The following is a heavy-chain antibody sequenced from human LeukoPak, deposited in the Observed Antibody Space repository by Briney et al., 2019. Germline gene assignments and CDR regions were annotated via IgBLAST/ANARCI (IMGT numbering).Heavy chain of an antibody. Sequence: ASVKVSCKASGYTFTGYYMHWVRQAPGQGLEWMGWINPNSGGTKYAQKFQGRVTMTRDTSISTAYMELSSLKSDDTAVYYCARFLGYCSGGSCYFDYWAREPWSPSP. CDR1: GYTFTGYY. D-gene: IGHD2-15*01. J-gene: IGHJ4*02. CDR2: INPNSGGT. V-gene: IGHV1-2*02. CDR3: ARFLGYCSGGSCYFDY.